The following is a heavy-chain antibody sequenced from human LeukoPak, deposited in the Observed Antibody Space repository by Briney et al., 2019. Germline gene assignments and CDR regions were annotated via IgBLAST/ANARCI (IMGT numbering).Heavy chain of an antibody. Sequence: GASVKVSCKASGGTFSSYTISWVRQAPGQGLEWMGRIIPILGIANYAQKLQGRVTMTTDTSTSTAYMELRSLRSDDTAVYYCARDPPEDYYDSSGYYLFDYWGQGTLVTVSS. V-gene: IGHV1-69*04. CDR3: ARDPPEDYYDSSGYYLFDY. D-gene: IGHD3-22*01. CDR2: IIPILGIA. J-gene: IGHJ4*02. CDR1: GGTFSSYT.